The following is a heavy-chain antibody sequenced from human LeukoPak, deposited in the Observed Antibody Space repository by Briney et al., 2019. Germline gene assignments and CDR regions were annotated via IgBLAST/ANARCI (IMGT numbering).Heavy chain of an antibody. Sequence: ASVKVSCKASGYTFTGYYMHWVRQAPGQGLEWMGWINPNSGGTNYAQKFQGRVTMTRDTSISTAYMELSRLRSDDTAVYYCARDLPYSYGDDLDYWGQGTLVTVSS. J-gene: IGHJ4*02. V-gene: IGHV1-2*02. CDR3: ARDLPYSYGDDLDY. CDR2: INPNSGGT. D-gene: IGHD5-18*01. CDR1: GYTFTGYY.